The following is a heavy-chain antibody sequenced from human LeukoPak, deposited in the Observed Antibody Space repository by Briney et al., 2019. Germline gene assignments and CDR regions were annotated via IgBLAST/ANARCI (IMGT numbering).Heavy chain of an antibody. CDR2: IRYEGSNK. Sequence: GGSLRLSCAASGFTFRSYGMHWVRQAPGKGLEWVAFIRYEGSNKYVESEKGRFTISRDNSKNTLYLQMNSLRAEDTAVYYCAREVGHCSSTSCPDAFDIWGQGTMVTVSS. CDR3: AREVGHCSSTSCPDAFDI. J-gene: IGHJ3*02. D-gene: IGHD2-2*01. V-gene: IGHV3-30*02. CDR1: GFTFRSYG.